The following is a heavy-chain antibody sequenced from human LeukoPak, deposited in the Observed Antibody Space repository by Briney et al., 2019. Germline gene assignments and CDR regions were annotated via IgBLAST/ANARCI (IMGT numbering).Heavy chain of an antibody. D-gene: IGHD1-26*01. CDR2: TSYDGSNK. Sequence: GGSLRLSCAASGFTFSNYAIHWVRQAPGKGLEWVAVTSYDGSNKHYADSVKGRFTITRDNSKNTLYLQMNSLRAEDTAVYYCARDRLGGSYYFYYYGMDVWGQGTTVTVSS. CDR3: ARDRLGGSYYFYYYGMDV. CDR1: GFTFSNYA. V-gene: IGHV3-30*04. J-gene: IGHJ6*02.